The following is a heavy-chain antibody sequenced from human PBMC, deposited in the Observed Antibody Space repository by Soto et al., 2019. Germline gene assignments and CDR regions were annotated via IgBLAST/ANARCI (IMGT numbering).Heavy chain of an antibody. Sequence: QVQLVESGGGVVQPGRSLRLSCAASGFTFSSYGMHWVRQAPGKGLEWVAVIWSDGSNKYYADSVKGRFTISRDKSKNTLYLQMNSLRAEDTAVYYCAREFWSGPFDYWGQGTLVTVSS. CDR1: GFTFSSYG. CDR2: IWSDGSNK. J-gene: IGHJ4*02. CDR3: AREFWSGPFDY. D-gene: IGHD3-3*01. V-gene: IGHV3-33*01.